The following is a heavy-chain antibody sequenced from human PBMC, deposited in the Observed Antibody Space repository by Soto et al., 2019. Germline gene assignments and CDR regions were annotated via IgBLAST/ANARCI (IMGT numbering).Heavy chain of an antibody. Sequence: SETLSITCTVSGGSNSSSSYYWGWIRQPPGKGLEWIGSIYYSGSTYYNPSLKSRITISVDTSKNQFSLKLSSVTAADTAVYYCARNRLRGDYAFDILGQGTMVTVSS. J-gene: IGHJ3*02. D-gene: IGHD4-17*01. CDR1: GGSNSSSSYY. CDR2: IYYSGST. CDR3: ARNRLRGDYAFDI. V-gene: IGHV4-39*07.